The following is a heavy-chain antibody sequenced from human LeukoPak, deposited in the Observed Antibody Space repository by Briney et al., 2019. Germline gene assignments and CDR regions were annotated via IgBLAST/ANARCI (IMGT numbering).Heavy chain of an antibody. CDR1: GFTFSSYG. Sequence: GGSLRLSCAASGFTFSSYGMHWVRQAPGKGLEWVAVIWYDGSNKYYADSVKGRFTISRDNSKNTLYLQMNSLRAEDTAVYYCARELARDGYNPLDYWGQGTLVTVSS. CDR2: IWYDGSNK. V-gene: IGHV3-33*01. J-gene: IGHJ4*02. CDR3: ARELARDGYNPLDY. D-gene: IGHD5-24*01.